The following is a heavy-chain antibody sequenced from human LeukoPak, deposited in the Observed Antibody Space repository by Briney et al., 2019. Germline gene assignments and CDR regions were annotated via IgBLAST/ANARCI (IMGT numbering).Heavy chain of an antibody. CDR3: ARASSSIVRGVITPYYYYYGMDV. CDR2: ISYDGSNK. V-gene: IGHV3-30-3*01. J-gene: IGHJ6*02. D-gene: IGHD3-10*02. CDR1: GFTFSSYA. Sequence: PGGSLRLSCAASGFTFSSYAMHWVRQAPGKGLEWVAVISYDGSNKYYADSVKGRFTISRDNSKNTLYLQMNSLRAEDTAVYYCARASSSIVRGVITPYYYYYGMDVWGQGTTVTVSS.